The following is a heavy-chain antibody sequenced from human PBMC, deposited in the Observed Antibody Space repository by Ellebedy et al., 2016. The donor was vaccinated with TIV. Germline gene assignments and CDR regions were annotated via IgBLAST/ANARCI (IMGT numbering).Heavy chain of an antibody. Sequence: GESLKISCAASGFTFSSYGMYWVRQAPGKGLEWVAVISYDGSNKYYADSVKGRFTISRDNAKRSLYLQTNSLRVDDTAVYYCARVQHETTGQVPDFYYFDHWGQGTMVTVSS. V-gene: IGHV3-33*05. CDR2: ISYDGSNK. J-gene: IGHJ4*02. CDR1: GFTFSSYG. CDR3: ARVQHETTGQVPDFYYFDH. D-gene: IGHD1-1*01.